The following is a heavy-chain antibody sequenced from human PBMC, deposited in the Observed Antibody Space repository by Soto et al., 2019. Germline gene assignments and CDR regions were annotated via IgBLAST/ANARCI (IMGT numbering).Heavy chain of an antibody. Sequence: ASVKVSCKASGYTFTGYYMHWVRQAPGQGLEWMGWINPNSGGTNYAQKFQGWVTTTRDTSISTAYMELSRLRSDDTAVYYCARPYCSSTSCYVGNAFDIWGQGTMVTVSS. V-gene: IGHV1-2*04. D-gene: IGHD2-2*01. CDR3: ARPYCSSTSCYVGNAFDI. CDR1: GYTFTGYY. CDR2: INPNSGGT. J-gene: IGHJ3*02.